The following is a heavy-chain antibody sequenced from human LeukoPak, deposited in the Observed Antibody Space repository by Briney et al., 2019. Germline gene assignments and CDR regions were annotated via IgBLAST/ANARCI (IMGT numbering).Heavy chain of an antibody. CDR1: GFSFSTSS. J-gene: IGHJ4*02. CDR2: IRGSSTTI. CDR3: ARDARSHCGTDACYGPYFDY. D-gene: IGHD2-2*01. V-gene: IGHV3-48*01. Sequence: GGSLRLSCAASGFSFSTSSMSWVRQTPGKGLEWISYIRGSSTTIHYADSVKGRFTISRDTARNSLYLQMNDLRAEDPGVYFCARDARSHCGTDACYGPYFDYWGQGSLVTVSS.